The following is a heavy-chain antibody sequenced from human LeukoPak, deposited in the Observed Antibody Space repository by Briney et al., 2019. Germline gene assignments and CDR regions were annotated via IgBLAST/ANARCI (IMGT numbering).Heavy chain of an antibody. Sequence: SETLSLTCAVYGGSFSGYYWSWIRQPPGKGLEWIGEINHSGSTNYNPSLKSRVTISVDTSKNQFSLKLSSVTAADTAVYYCARGFERVWSGYSTFDPWGQGTLVTVSS. J-gene: IGHJ5*02. D-gene: IGHD3-3*01. CDR1: GGSFSGYY. CDR3: ARGFERVWSGYSTFDP. CDR2: INHSGST. V-gene: IGHV4-34*01.